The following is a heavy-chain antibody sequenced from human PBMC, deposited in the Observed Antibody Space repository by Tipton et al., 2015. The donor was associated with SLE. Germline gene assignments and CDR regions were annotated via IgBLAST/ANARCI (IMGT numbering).Heavy chain of an antibody. CDR2: IDTRGFT. Sequence: TLSLTCSVSGYPISSRRYFWSWVRQPVGKGLEWIGHIDTRGFTNYRPSLKSRVTISLDTSENQFSLRLTSVTAADTAVYYCARSRHYSDSDGYSSIFDSWGQGTLVTISS. J-gene: IGHJ4*02. CDR1: GYPISSRRYF. V-gene: IGHV4-61*09. CDR3: ARSRHYSDSDGYSSIFDS. D-gene: IGHD3-22*01.